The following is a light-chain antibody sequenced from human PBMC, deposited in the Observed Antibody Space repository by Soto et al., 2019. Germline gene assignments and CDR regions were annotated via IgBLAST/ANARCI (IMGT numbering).Light chain of an antibody. J-gene: IGLJ2*01. CDR3: NPYTNSSAAV. Sequence: QSVLTQPASVSGSPGQSITISCAGTRDDIGAYDYVSWYQQHPGNAPKLLVYEVTNRPSGVSDRFSGSKSGNTASLTISGLQAEDEADYYCNPYTNSSAAVFGGGTKVTVL. V-gene: IGLV2-14*01. CDR2: EVT. CDR1: RDDIGAYDY.